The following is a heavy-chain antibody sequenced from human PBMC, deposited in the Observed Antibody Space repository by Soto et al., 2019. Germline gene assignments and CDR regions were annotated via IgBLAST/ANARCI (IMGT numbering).Heavy chain of an antibody. Sequence: PGGSLRLSCAGSGFPFSSYAMSWVRQAPEKGLEWVSALRDSGVSPYYADSVKGRFTISRDNSKNTLYLQMDSLRVEDTALYYCAKMTSDSYGRNYRMDVWGQGTKVTVSS. J-gene: IGHJ6*02. CDR1: GFPFSSYA. CDR2: LRDSGVSP. CDR3: AKMTSDSYGRNYRMDV. D-gene: IGHD5-18*01. V-gene: IGHV3-23*01.